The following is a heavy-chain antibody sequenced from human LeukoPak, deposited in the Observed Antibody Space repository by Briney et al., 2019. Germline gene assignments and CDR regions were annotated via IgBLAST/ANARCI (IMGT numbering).Heavy chain of an antibody. CDR2: ISGSGGST. J-gene: IGHJ4*02. D-gene: IGHD5-12*01. V-gene: IGHV3-23*01. CDR3: AKDLGYSGYDAIDY. CDR1: GFTFSSYA. Sequence: SGESLRLSCAASGFTFSSYAMSWVRQAPGKGLEWVSAISGSGGSTYYADSVKGRFTISRDNSKNTLYLQMNSLRAEDTAVYYCAKDLGYSGYDAIDYWGQGTLVTVSS.